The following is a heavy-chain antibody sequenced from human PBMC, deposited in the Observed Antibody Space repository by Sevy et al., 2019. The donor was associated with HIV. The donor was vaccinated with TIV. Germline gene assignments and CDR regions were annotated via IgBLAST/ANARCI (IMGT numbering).Heavy chain of an antibody. CDR1: GYSFTGYY. V-gene: IGHV1-2*02. J-gene: IGHJ4*02. Sequence: ASVKVSCKASGYSFTGYYIHWVRQAPGQGLEWMGWINPNNGGTNYAQEFQGRVTMTRDTSISTVYMELSRVKSDDTAVYYCAGAPVYCRGGNCYPYHFDYWGQGTLVTVSS. D-gene: IGHD2-15*01. CDR2: INPNNGGT. CDR3: AGAPVYCRGGNCYPYHFDY.